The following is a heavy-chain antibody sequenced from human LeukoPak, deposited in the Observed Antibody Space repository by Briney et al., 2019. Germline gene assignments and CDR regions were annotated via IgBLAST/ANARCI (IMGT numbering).Heavy chain of an antibody. CDR3: AKAGGNSFFDS. CDR2: INPGGTST. CDR1: GVTFSSYA. J-gene: IGHJ4*02. Sequence: GGSLRLSCAASGVTFSSYAMNWARRGPGKGLEWVSAINPGGTSTYYADSVKGRFTISRDNSKNTFYLQMNSLRAEDTALYYCAKAGGNSFFDSWGQGTLVTVSS. V-gene: IGHV3-23*01. D-gene: IGHD1-7*01.